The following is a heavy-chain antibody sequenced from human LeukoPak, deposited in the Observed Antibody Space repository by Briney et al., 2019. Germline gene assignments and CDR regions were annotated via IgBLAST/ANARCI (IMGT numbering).Heavy chain of an antibody. J-gene: IGHJ4*02. CDR2: ISSNGGST. Sequence: GGSLRLSCAASGFTFSSYAMHWVRQAPGKGLEYVSAISSNGGSTYYADSVKGRFTISRDNSKNTLYLQMNSLRAEDTAVYYCAKARGNYYDSSGYYYFDYWGQGTLVTVSS. D-gene: IGHD3-22*01. CDR3: AKARGNYYDSSGYYYFDY. CDR1: GFTFSSYA. V-gene: IGHV3-64*04.